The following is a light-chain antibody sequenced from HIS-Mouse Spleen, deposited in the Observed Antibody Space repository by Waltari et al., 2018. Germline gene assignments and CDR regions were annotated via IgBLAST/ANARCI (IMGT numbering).Light chain of an antibody. V-gene: IGLV2-23*01. Sequence: QSALTQPAPVSGSPGPSITISCTGTSSDFGSYNLFSWYQPHPGKPPKLMIYEGSKRPSGVSNRFSGSKSGNTASLTISGLQAEDEADYYCCSYAGSSRVFGGGTKLTVL. CDR3: CSYAGSSRV. CDR2: EGS. J-gene: IGLJ2*01. CDR1: SSDFGSYNL.